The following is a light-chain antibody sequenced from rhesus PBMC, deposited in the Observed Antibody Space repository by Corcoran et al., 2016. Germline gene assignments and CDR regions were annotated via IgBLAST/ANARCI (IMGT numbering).Light chain of an antibody. J-gene: IGKJ2*01. Sequence: DIQMTQSPSSLSASVGDRVTINCSASQGISNWLAWYQQKPGKAPKLLIDSASNLETGVPSRFSGSGSGTGLPLTRSSLQSEDIATDYCQKHENSPYSFGQGTKVEFK. CDR1: QGISNW. CDR3: QKHENSPYS. V-gene: IGKV1-69*01. CDR2: SAS.